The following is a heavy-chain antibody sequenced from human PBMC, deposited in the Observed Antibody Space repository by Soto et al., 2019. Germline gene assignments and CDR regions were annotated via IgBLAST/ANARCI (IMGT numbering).Heavy chain of an antibody. CDR3: ARDQPYSSSRRPGYYYYGMDV. Sequence: VTFSFTASGGTFLSSAIIWVRQAPGQGLEWMGGIIPIFGTANYAQKFQGRVTITADESTSTAYMELSSLRSEDTAVYYCARDQPYSSSRRPGYYYYGMDVWGQGTTVTVS. V-gene: IGHV1-69*01. D-gene: IGHD6-13*01. J-gene: IGHJ6*02. CDR2: IIPIFGTA. CDR1: GGTFLSSA.